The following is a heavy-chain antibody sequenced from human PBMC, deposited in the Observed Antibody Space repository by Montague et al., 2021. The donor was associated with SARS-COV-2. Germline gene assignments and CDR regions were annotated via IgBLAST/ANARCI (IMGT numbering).Heavy chain of an antibody. Sequence: SLRLSCAASGFTFSTYAMNWVRQAPGKGLEWVSGISSGGSKHHADSVKGQFTISRDDSRNTLYLQMHSLRAEDTAMYYCAKNFPGQFYFDDWGQGTLVAVSS. CDR2: ISSGGSK. CDR3: AKNFPGQFYFDD. V-gene: IGHV3-23*01. CDR1: GFTFSTYA. D-gene: IGHD2/OR15-2a*01. J-gene: IGHJ4*02.